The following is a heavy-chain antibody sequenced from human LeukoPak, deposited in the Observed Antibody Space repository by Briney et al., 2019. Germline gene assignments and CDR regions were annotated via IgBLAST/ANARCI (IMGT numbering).Heavy chain of an antibody. D-gene: IGHD2-15*01. Sequence: GGSLRLSCAASGFTFSSYGNYGMHWVRQAPGKGLEWVAFVRYDGVNKYYRDSVQGRFTISRDNYKNTLYLQMNSLTLEDTAVYYCARERCSGGSCYLGGVLRGYFDSWGQGTLVTVSS. CDR3: ARERCSGGSCYLGGVLRGYFDS. V-gene: IGHV3-30*02. CDR2: VRYDGVNK. CDR1: GFTFSSYGNYG. J-gene: IGHJ4*02.